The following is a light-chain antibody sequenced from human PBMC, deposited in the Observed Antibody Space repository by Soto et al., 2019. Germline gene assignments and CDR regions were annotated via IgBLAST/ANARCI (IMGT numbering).Light chain of an antibody. CDR1: SGHSNYA. J-gene: IGLJ3*02. CDR2: LNSNGSH. V-gene: IGLV4-69*01. CDR3: QTWGTGPWV. Sequence: QPVLTQSPSASASLGASVKLTCTLSSGHSNYAIAWHQQQPEKGPRCLMKLNSNGSHSKGDGIPDRFSGSSSGAERYLTISSPQSEDEADYYCQTWGTGPWVFGGGTKLTVL.